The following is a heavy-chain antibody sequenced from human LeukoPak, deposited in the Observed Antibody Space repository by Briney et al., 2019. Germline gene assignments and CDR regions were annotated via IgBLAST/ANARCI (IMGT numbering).Heavy chain of an antibody. CDR2: IYTSGST. V-gene: IGHV4-4*07. CDR3: ARDTYDFWSGYYDALDI. J-gene: IGHJ3*02. Sequence: NPSETLSLTCTVSGGSISSYYWSWIRQPAGKGLEWIGRIYTSGSTNYNPSLKSRVTMSVDTSKNQFSLKLSSVTAADTAVYYCARDTYDFWSGYYDALDIWGQGTMVTVSS. D-gene: IGHD3-3*01. CDR1: GGSISSYY.